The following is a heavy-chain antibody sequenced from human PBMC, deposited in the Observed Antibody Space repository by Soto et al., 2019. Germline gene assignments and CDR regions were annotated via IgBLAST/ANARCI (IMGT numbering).Heavy chain of an antibody. CDR2: VYFNENT. CDR3: ARQITMARGIDF. J-gene: IGHJ4*02. V-gene: IGHV4-31*03. CDR1: GGSISSGGYY. D-gene: IGHD3-10*01. Sequence: QVQLLESGPGLVKASETLSLTCPISGGSISSGGYYWSWVRQRPGKGLEWIGYVYFNENTYYNPSLKSRVTISVGTSKSQFSLRLSSVTAADAAVYYCARQITMARGIDFWGPGISVSVSP.